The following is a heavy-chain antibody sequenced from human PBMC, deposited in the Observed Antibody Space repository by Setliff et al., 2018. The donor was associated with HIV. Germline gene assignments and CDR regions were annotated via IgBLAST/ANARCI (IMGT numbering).Heavy chain of an antibody. Sequence: GGSLRLSCAASGVTFSSYAMNWVRQAPGKGLEWVSGISGSGGSTYYADSVKGRFTISRGNAKNSLYLQMNSLRAEDTAVYYCARPNYYDSSGSFDYWGQGTLVTVSS. V-gene: IGHV3-23*01. J-gene: IGHJ4*02. CDR2: ISGSGGST. D-gene: IGHD3-22*01. CDR1: GVTFSSYA. CDR3: ARPNYYDSSGSFDY.